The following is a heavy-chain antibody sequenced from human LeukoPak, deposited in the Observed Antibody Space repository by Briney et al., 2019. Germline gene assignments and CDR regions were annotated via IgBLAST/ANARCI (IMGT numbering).Heavy chain of an antibody. Sequence: GGSLRLSCAASGFTLSSYWMHWVRQGPEKGLVWVSRINDHGSSTDYADSVKGRLTISRDNSKNTLYLQMNSLRAEDTAVYYCAKSVWGSYRYTSIDYWGQGTLVTVSS. CDR1: GFTLSSYW. CDR3: AKSVWGSYRYTSIDY. V-gene: IGHV3-74*01. D-gene: IGHD3-16*02. J-gene: IGHJ4*02. CDR2: INDHGSST.